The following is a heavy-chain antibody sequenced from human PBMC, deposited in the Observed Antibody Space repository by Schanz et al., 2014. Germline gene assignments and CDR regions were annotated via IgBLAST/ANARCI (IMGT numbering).Heavy chain of an antibody. J-gene: IGHJ4*02. CDR1: GLNFDYYG. V-gene: IGHV3-30*19. CDR3: ARDLNRCGGDCYSG. D-gene: IGHD2-21*02. Sequence: VQLVESGGGLVKPGGSLRLSCATSGLNFDYYGMNWVRQAPGKGLEWVALISYDGNTKYYADSVKGRFTISRDNAKNSLYLQMNSLRAEDTAVYYCARDLNRCGGDCYSGWGQGTLVTVSA. CDR2: ISYDGNTK.